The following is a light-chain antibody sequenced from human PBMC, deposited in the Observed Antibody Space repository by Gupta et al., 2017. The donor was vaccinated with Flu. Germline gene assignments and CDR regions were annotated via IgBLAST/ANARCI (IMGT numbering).Light chain of an antibody. CDR3: QQYGSSTT. Sequence: STGERATLSCRASQSITSSNSAWYQQKPGQAPRLLIYGASSRATGIPDRFSGSGSGTDFTLTVSRLEPEDLAVYYCQQYGSSTTFGQGTQVEI. J-gene: IGKJ1*01. CDR2: GAS. CDR1: QSITSSN. V-gene: IGKV3-20*01.